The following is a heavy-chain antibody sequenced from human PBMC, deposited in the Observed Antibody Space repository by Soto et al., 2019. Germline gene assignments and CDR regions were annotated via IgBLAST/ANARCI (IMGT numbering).Heavy chain of an antibody. CDR1: GFNLSHPW. CDR2: IKSKTDGGTA. D-gene: IGHD3-9*01. Sequence: GGSLRLSCVASGFNLSHPWMTWVRQAAGKGLEWVGRIKSKTDGGTADYAAPVKGRATISRDDSKNTVYLQMNSLETEDTAVYYCTTGIYYDILTGYHNVAYWGQGALVTVSS. J-gene: IGHJ4*02. V-gene: IGHV3-15*01. CDR3: TTGIYYDILTGYHNVAY.